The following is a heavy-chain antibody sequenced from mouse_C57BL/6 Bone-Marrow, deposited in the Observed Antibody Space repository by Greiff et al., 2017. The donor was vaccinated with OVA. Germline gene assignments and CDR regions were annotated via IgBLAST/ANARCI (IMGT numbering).Heavy chain of an antibody. CDR1: GYTFTSYW. J-gene: IGHJ2*01. CDR3: ARRGELRLREWYYFDY. V-gene: IGHV1-52*01. D-gene: IGHD3-2*02. CDR2: IDPSDSET. Sequence: QVQLKQPGAELVRPGSSVKLSCKASGYTFTSYWMHWVKQRPIQGLEWIGNIDPSDSETHYNQKFKDKATLTVDKSSSTAYMQLSSLTSEDSAVYYCARRGELRLREWYYFDYWGQGTTLTVSS.